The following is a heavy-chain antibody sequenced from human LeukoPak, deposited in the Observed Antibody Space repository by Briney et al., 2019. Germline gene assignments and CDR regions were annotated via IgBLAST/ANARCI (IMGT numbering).Heavy chain of an antibody. CDR1: GFTFSSYA. CDR3: ARGGVQLWRGYFDY. CDR2: ISYDGSNK. J-gene: IGHJ4*02. V-gene: IGHV3-30*14. D-gene: IGHD5-18*01. Sequence: GGSLRLSCAASGFTFSSYAMHWVRQAPGKGLEWVAVISYDGSNKYYADSVKGRFTTSRDNSKNTLYLQMGSLRAEDMAVYYCARGGVQLWRGYFDYWGQGTLVTVSS.